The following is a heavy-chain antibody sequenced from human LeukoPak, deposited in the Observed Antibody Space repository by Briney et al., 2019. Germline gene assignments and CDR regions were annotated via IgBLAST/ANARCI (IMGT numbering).Heavy chain of an antibody. Sequence: SETLSLTCAVYGGSFSGYYWSWIRQPPGKGLEWIGEINHSGSTNYNPSLKSRVTISVDTSKNQFSLKLSSVPAADTAVYYCARMHYDSSGYGIDYWGQGTLVTVSS. CDR3: ARMHYDSSGYGIDY. CDR2: INHSGST. V-gene: IGHV4-34*01. CDR1: GGSFSGYY. D-gene: IGHD3-22*01. J-gene: IGHJ4*02.